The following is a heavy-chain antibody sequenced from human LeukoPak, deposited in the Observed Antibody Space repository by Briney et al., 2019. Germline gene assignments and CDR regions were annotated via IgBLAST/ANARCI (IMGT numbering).Heavy chain of an antibody. J-gene: IGHJ2*01. CDR2: IYYSGST. Sequence: SETLSLTCTVSGGSISSGGYYWSWIRQHPGKGLEWIGYIYYSGSTYYNPSLKSRVTKSVDTSKDQFSLKLSSVTAADTAVYYCARLEWLVTWYFDLWGRGTLVTVSS. D-gene: IGHD6-19*01. CDR1: GGSISSGGYY. CDR3: ARLEWLVTWYFDL. V-gene: IGHV4-31*03.